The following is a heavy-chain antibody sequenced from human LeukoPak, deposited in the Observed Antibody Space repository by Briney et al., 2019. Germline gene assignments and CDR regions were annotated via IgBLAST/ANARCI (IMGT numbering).Heavy chain of an antibody. J-gene: IGHJ5*02. V-gene: IGHV3-53*05. CDR3: ARDWSYDFWSGYYTFDP. Sequence: GGSLRLSCAASGFTVGSNYMSWVRQAPGKGLEWVSVIYSDGTTYYADSVKGRFTISRDNSKNTLYLQMNSLRAEDTAVYYCARDWSYDFWSGYYTFDPWGQGTLVTVSS. D-gene: IGHD3-3*01. CDR2: IYSDGTT. CDR1: GFTVGSNY.